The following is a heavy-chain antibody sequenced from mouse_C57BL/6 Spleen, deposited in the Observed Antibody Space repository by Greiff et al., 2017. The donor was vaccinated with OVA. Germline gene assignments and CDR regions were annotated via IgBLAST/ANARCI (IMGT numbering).Heavy chain of an antibody. D-gene: IGHD1-1*01. V-gene: IGHV1-64*01. CDR3: ASGALLLRYFDY. J-gene: IGHJ2*01. CDR2: IHPNSGST. CDR1: GYTFTSYW. Sequence: QVQLQQPGAELVKPGASVKLSCKASGYTFTSYWMHWVKQRPGQGLEWIGMIHPNSGSTNYNEKFKSKATLTVDKSSSTAYMQLSSLTSEDSAVYYCASGALLLRYFDYWGQGTTLTVSS.